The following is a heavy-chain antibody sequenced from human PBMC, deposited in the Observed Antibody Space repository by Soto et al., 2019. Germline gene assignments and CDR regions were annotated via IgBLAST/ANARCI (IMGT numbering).Heavy chain of an antibody. D-gene: IGHD3-22*01. J-gene: IGHJ4*02. CDR2: IYPGDSDT. CDR3: ARRGYYYDSSGYYLDY. V-gene: IGHV5-51*01. CDR1: GYSFTSYW. Sequence: GESLKISCKGSGYSFTSYWIGWVRQMPGKGLEWMGIIYPGDSDTRYSPSFQGQVTISADKSISTAYLQWGSLKASDTAMYYCARRGYYYDSSGYYLDYWGQGTLVTVSS.